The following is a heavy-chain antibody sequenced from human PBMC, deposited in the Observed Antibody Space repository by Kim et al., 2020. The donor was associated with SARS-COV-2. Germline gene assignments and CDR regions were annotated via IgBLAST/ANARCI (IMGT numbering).Heavy chain of an antibody. V-gene: IGHV7-4-1*02. Sequence: YAQGFTGRFVFSLDTSVSTAYLQISSLKAEDTAVYYCARDPGIRGVSVDYWGQGTLVTVSS. CDR3: ARDPGIRGVSVDY. D-gene: IGHD3-10*01. J-gene: IGHJ4*02.